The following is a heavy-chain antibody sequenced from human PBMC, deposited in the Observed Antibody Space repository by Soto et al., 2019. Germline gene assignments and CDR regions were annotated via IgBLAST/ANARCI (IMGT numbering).Heavy chain of an antibody. CDR2: IYPGDSDT. J-gene: IGHJ6*03. Sequence: PGESLKISWKGAGYSFTSYWSGWVRQMPGKGLEWMGIIYPGDSDTRYSPSFQGQVTISADKSISTAYLQWSSLKASDTAMYYCARRGSSSFPVGYYYYMDVWGKGTTVTVSS. CDR1: GYSFTSYW. D-gene: IGHD6-6*01. CDR3: ARRGSSSFPVGYYYYMDV. V-gene: IGHV5-51*01.